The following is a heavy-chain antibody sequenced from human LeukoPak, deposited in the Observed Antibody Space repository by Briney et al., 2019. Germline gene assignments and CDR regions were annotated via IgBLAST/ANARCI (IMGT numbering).Heavy chain of an antibody. V-gene: IGHV4-30-2*01. J-gene: IGHJ5*02. Sequence: SETLSLTCAVSGGSISSGGYSWSWIRQPPGKGLEWIGYIYHSGSTYYNPSLKSRVTISVDTSKSQFSLKLSSVTAADTAVYYCARAPTTGWFDPWGQGTLVTVSS. D-gene: IGHD1-26*01. CDR3: ARAPTTGWFDP. CDR1: GGSISSGGYS. CDR2: IYHSGST.